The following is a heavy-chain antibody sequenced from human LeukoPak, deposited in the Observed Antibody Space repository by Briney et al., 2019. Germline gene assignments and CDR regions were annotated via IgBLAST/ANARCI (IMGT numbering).Heavy chain of an antibody. CDR1: GYTFTSYA. V-gene: IGHV1-3*01. CDR3: ARKSGSYFDFDY. Sequence: ASVKVSCKASGYTFTSYAMHWVRQAPGQRLEWMGWINAGNGNTKYSQKLQGRVTMTTDTSTSTAYMELRSLRSDDTAVYYCARKSGSYFDFDYWGQGTLVTVSS. D-gene: IGHD1-26*01. J-gene: IGHJ4*02. CDR2: INAGNGNT.